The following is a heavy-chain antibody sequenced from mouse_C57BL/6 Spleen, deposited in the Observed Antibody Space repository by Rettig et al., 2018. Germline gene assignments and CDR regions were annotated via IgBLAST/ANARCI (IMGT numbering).Heavy chain of an antibody. CDR1: GYSITRDY. J-gene: IGHJ2*01. D-gene: IGHD1-1*01. CDR3: ARWDGSSYFDY. CDR2: ISYSGST. V-gene: IGHV3-8*01. Sequence: EVQLQESGPGLVKPSQTLSLTCSVTGYSITRDYWNWIRKFPGNKLEYMGYISYSGSTYYNPSLKSRISITRDTSKNQYCLQLNSVTTEDTATYYCARWDGSSYFDYWGQGTTLTVSS.